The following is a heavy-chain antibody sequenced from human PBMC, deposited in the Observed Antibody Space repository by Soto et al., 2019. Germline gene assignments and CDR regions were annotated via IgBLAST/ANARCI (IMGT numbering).Heavy chain of an antibody. V-gene: IGHV5-51*01. CDR3: ARRRDGGSYNAFDI. CDR2: IYPGDSDT. CDR1: GYTFSNYW. J-gene: IGHJ3*02. Sequence: PGESLKISCKGSGYTFSNYWIDWVRQMPGKGLEWMGIIYPGDSDTRYSPSFQGQVTISVDKSITTAYLQWSSLKASGTAMYYCARRRDGGSYNAFDIWGQGTMVTVSS. D-gene: IGHD1-26*01.